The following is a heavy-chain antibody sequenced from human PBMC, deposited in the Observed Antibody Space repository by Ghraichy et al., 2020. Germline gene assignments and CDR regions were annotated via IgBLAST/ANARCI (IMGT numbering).Heavy chain of an antibody. J-gene: IGHJ5*02. CDR3: AGHPDAFGSRRPDRWFDP. CDR1: GDSISNDIYY. Sequence: SQTLSLTCTVSGDSISNDIYYWGWIRPPPGEGLEWIGGVYFTGSTWYNPSLKGRVTISIDTSNNQFSLRVNSVTAADTAVYYCAGHPDAFGSRRPDRWFDPWGQGTLVTVSS. V-gene: IGHV4-39*01. D-gene: IGHD3-10*01. CDR2: VYFTGST.